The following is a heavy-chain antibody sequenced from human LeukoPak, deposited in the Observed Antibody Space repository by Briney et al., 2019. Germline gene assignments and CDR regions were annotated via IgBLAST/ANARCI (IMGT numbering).Heavy chain of an antibody. Sequence: GGSLRLSCAASGFTVSSSYMNWVRQAPGKGLEWVSLIFSGGGTYYADSVKGRFTISRDNSKNTLFLQMNSLRAEDTAVYYCARGGVVYPDSFDIWGRGTMVTASS. CDR3: ARGGVVYPDSFDI. J-gene: IGHJ3*02. V-gene: IGHV3-53*01. D-gene: IGHD2-15*01. CDR1: GFTVSSSY. CDR2: IFSGGGT.